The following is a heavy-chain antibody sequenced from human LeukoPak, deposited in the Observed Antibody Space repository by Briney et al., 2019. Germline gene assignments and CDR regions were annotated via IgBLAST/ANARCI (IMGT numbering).Heavy chain of an antibody. CDR3: ARLNNWNDAGNFDY. CDR1: GGSISSSSYY. V-gene: IGHV4-39*01. J-gene: IGHJ4*02. Sequence: SETLSLTCTASGGSISSSSYYWGWIRQPPGKGLEWIGSIYYSGSTYYNPSLKSRVTISVDTSKSQFSLKLSSVTAADTAVYYCARLNNWNDAGNFDYWGQGTLVTVSS. D-gene: IGHD1-20*01. CDR2: IYYSGST.